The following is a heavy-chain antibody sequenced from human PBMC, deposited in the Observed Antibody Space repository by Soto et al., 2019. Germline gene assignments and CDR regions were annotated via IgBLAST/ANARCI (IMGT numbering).Heavy chain of an antibody. CDR3: ARGHSYYYSSPASYPFDF. J-gene: IGHJ4*02. Sequence: WESLKISCTASSYRFTSYWIGWVRQQPGKGLEWMGIVYPGGSSIRYGTSFRGRVTISAEKSLSPAYLEWSSLKASDTAIYFCARGHSYYYSSPASYPFDFWGQGTLVTVSS. V-gene: IGHV5-51*01. CDR1: SYRFTSYW. D-gene: IGHD2-21*02. CDR2: VYPGGSSI.